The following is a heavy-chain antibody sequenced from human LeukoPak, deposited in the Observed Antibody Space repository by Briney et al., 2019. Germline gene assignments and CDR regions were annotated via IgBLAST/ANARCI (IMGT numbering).Heavy chain of an antibody. Sequence: SSETLSLTCAVYGGSFSGYYWSWIRQPPGKGLEWIGEINHSGSTNYNPSLKSRVAISVDTSKNQFSLKLSSVTAADTAVYYCASRRRGYSYGYLDYWGQGTLVTVSS. J-gene: IGHJ4*02. CDR1: GGSFSGYY. V-gene: IGHV4-34*01. CDR2: INHSGST. CDR3: ASRRRGYSYGYLDY. D-gene: IGHD5-18*01.